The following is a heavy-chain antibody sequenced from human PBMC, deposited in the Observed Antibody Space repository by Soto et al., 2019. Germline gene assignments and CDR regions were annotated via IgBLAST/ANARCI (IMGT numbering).Heavy chain of an antibody. CDR3: AREIVVARGASYFDY. D-gene: IGHD2-2*01. V-gene: IGHV3-7*04. CDR2: IRQDGSEK. Sequence: EVQLVESWGNLVQPGGSLRLSCVGSGFTFSSNWMTWVRQAPGKGLEWVGNIRQDGSEKNYVDSVKGRFTISRDNAENSLDLQMNRLRAEDTAVYYCAREIVVARGASYFDYWGPGTLVTVSS. CDR1: GFTFSSNW. J-gene: IGHJ4*02.